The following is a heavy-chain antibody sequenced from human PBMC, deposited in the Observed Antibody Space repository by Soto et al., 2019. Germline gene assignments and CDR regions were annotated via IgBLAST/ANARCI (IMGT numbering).Heavy chain of an antibody. CDR1: GYTFTTSG. D-gene: IGHD1-26*01. CDR3: ARQGSWPYYYYGLDV. CDR2: ISTYNGDT. Sequence: QVQLVQSGPEVKKPVASVKVSCEASGYTFTTSGISWVRQAPGQGLEWMGWISTYNGDTNSAQKFQCRVTMTADTSTGTVYMELMSLKSDSTAVYYCARQGSWPYYYYGLDVWGQGTTVTVSS. V-gene: IGHV1-18*01. J-gene: IGHJ6*02.